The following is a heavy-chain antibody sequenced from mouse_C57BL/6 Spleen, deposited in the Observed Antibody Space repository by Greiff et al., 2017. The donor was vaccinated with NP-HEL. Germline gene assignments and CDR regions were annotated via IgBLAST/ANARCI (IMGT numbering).Heavy chain of an antibody. J-gene: IGHJ4*01. CDR1: GYTFTSYW. CDR3: ARPGSYDYYAMDY. CDR2: IDPSDSYT. V-gene: IGHV1-69*01. D-gene: IGHD1-1*02. Sequence: VKLMESGAELVMPGASVKLSCKASGYTFTSYWMHWVKQRPGQGLEWIGEIDPSDSYTNYNQKFKGKSTLTVDKSSSTAYMQLSSLTSEDSAVYYCARPGSYDYYAMDYWGQGTSVTVSS.